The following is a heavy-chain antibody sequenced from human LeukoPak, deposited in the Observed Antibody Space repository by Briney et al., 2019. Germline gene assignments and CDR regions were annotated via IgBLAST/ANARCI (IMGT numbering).Heavy chain of an antibody. Sequence: GGSLRLSCAASGFTFSSYSMTWVRQAPGKGLEWVPSISSSSSYIYYADSVKGRFTISRDNAKNSLYLQMNSLRAEDTAVYYCARGEGCSSTSCYAYYYYGMDVWGQGTTVTVSS. J-gene: IGHJ6*02. CDR1: GFTFSSYS. V-gene: IGHV3-21*01. D-gene: IGHD2-2*01. CDR2: ISSSSSYI. CDR3: ARGEGCSSTSCYAYYYYGMDV.